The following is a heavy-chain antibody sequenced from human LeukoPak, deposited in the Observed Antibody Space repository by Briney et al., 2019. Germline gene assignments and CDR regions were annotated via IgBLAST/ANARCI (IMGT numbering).Heavy chain of an antibody. V-gene: IGHV4-30-4*01. Sequence: PSQTLSLTCTVSGGSISSGDYYWSWIRQPPGKGLEWIGYIYYSGSTYYNPSLKSRVTISVDTSKNQFSLKLSSVTAADTAVYYCARDPVYYDSSDSPPPLDHWGQGTLVTVSS. CDR1: GGSISSGDYY. CDR3: ARDPVYYDSSDSPPPLDH. D-gene: IGHD3-22*01. J-gene: IGHJ4*02. CDR2: IYYSGST.